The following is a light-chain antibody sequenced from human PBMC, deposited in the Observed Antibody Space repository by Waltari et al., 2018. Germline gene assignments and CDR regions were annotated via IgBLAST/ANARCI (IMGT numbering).Light chain of an antibody. CDR3: SSYAGSDNFVV. V-gene: IGLV2-8*01. Sequence: QSALTQPPSASGSPGQSVTIPCTGTSSDIGGYHYVSWYQHHPDKAPKLMIYEVSKRPSGVPDRFSGSKSDNTASLTVSGLQAEDEADYYCSSYAGSDNFVVFGGGTKLTVL. CDR1: SSDIGGYHY. J-gene: IGLJ2*01. CDR2: EVS.